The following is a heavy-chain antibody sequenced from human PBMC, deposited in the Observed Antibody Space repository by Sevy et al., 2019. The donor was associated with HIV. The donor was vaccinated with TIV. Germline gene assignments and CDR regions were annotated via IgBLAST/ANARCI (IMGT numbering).Heavy chain of an antibody. CDR2: AYFSGST. CDR1: GGSINTYY. Sequence: SETLSLTCTVSGGSINTYYWSWIRQPPGKGLEWIGYAYFSGSTTYNPSLRSRVTISVDTSKKQFSLNVRSVTAADTAVYYCARGGPTPLFDYSGQGTLVTVSS. CDR3: ARGGPTPLFDY. V-gene: IGHV4-59*01. J-gene: IGHJ4*02.